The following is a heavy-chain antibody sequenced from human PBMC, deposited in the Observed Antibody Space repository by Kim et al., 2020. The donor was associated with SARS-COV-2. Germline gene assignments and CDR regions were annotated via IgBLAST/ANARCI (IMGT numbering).Heavy chain of an antibody. J-gene: IGHJ6*02. CDR3: ARDLIVGTTSCGVDV. V-gene: IGHV3-30*07. D-gene: IGHD1-26*01. Sequence: AGYWKGRFTIARDNSKSTVYLKTNSLRAEDTSVYYCARDLIVGTTSCGVDVWGQGTTVTVSS.